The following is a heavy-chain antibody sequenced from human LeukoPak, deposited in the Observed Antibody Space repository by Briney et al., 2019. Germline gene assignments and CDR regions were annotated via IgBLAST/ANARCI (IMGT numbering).Heavy chain of an antibody. D-gene: IGHD5-24*01. CDR3: ARDSFFTI. J-gene: IGHJ4*02. CDR1: GFSISSYY. V-gene: IGHV3-53*01. CDR2: IHNGGNT. Sequence: PGGSLRLSCAASGFSISSYYMNWVRQAPGKGLEWVSIIHNGGNTYYADSVKGRFTISRGDPKNTLLLQMNSLRAEDTAVYYCARDSFFTIWGQGTLVTVSS.